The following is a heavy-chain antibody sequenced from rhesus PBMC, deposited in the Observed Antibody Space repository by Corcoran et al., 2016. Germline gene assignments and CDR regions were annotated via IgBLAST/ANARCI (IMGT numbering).Heavy chain of an antibody. CDR3: ASLIAAAYFDY. CDR1: GGSISDDYY. Sequence: QVQLQESGPGLVKPSETLSLTCAVSGGSISDDYYWSWIRQPPGKGLEWIGYIYGSGGGTNYNPSLKNRVTISIDTFNNQFSLKLSSVTAADMAVYYCASLIAAAYFDYWGQGVLVTVSS. V-gene: IGHV4-106*01. D-gene: IGHD6-25*01. J-gene: IGHJ4*01. CDR2: IYGSGGGT.